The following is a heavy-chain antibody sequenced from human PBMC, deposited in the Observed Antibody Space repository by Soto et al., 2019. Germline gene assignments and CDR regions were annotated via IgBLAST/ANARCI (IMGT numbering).Heavy chain of an antibody. D-gene: IGHD2-15*01. V-gene: IGHV4-31*03. CDR1: GGPISSGGNY. CDR3: ARDHCSGGTCYFDD. J-gene: IGHJ4*02. CDR2: SYYGGST. Sequence: QVQLQESGPGLVKPSQTLSLTCTVSGGPISSGGNYWSWIRQHPVKGLEWIGYSYYGGSTIYNPSLKSRVTISVDTSKNQFSLKLSSVTAADTAVYYCARDHCSGGTCYFDDWGQGTLVTVSS.